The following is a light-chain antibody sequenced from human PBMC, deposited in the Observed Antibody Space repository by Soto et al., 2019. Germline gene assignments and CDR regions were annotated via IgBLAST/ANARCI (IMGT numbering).Light chain of an antibody. CDR1: QDINNY. Sequence: DIQMTQSPSAMSASVGVRVTITCRASQDINNYLVWYQQKPGKAPKLLIYAASSLQTGVSSRFSGSGSGTDFTLTISSLQPEDFATYYCQQSYSTPITFGQGTRLEIK. V-gene: IGKV1-39*01. CDR2: AAS. J-gene: IGKJ5*01. CDR3: QQSYSTPIT.